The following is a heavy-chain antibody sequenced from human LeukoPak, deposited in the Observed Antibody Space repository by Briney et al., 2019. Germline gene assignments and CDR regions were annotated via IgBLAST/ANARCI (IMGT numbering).Heavy chain of an antibody. Sequence: GGSLRLSCSGSGCTFSSYAIHWVRQAPAKGQQHVSGISSNGGNTYNADSVKGRFTISRDNSKNTVDLQMSSLRAEDTAVYYGVKRGGLYFDYWGQGTLVTVSS. CDR1: GCTFSSYA. D-gene: IGHD1-26*01. CDR3: VKRGGLYFDY. CDR2: ISSNGGNT. J-gene: IGHJ4*02. V-gene: IGHV3-64D*09.